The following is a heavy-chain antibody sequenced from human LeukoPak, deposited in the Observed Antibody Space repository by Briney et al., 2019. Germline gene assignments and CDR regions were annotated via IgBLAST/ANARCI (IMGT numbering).Heavy chain of an antibody. CDR1: GYTFTDYW. Sequence: PGGSLRLSCEVSGYTFTDYWMNWVRQAPGKGPEWVASIRQDGSEETYVDSVKGRLTISRDNTKNSLSLQLNGLRAEDTAVYYCARDGTAAGLYFDLWGQGTLVTVSS. V-gene: IGHV3-7*01. J-gene: IGHJ4*01. D-gene: IGHD6-13*01. CDR3: ARDGTAAGLYFDL. CDR2: IRQDGSEE.